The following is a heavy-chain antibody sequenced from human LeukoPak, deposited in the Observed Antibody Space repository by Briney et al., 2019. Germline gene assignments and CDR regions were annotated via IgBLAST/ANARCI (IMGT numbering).Heavy chain of an antibody. Sequence: PGGSLRLSCAASGFTFSNYWMSWVRQAPGKGLEWVANIKEDGSEKYYVDSVKGRFTISRDNAKNSLSLQVNSLSAKDTAVYYCARSRSGYYEDYWGQGTLVTVSS. CDR3: ARSRSGYYEDY. D-gene: IGHD3-22*01. J-gene: IGHJ4*02. CDR2: IKEDGSEK. CDR1: GFTFSNYW. V-gene: IGHV3-7*01.